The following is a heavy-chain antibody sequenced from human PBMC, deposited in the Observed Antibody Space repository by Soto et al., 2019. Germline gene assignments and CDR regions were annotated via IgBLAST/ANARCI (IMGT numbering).Heavy chain of an antibody. CDR1: GYSFNMYW. CDR2: IYPGDSDT. D-gene: IGHD4-4*01. V-gene: IGHV5-51*01. J-gene: IGHJ3*02. CDR3: ARQVRYMATVNHDAFDI. Sequence: GESLKISCKGSGYSFNMYWIAWVRQMPGQGLEWMGIIYPGDSDTTYSSSFQGQATISADKTVSTVYLQLSSLKASDTAMYYCARQVRYMATVNHDAFDISGQGKMVTV.